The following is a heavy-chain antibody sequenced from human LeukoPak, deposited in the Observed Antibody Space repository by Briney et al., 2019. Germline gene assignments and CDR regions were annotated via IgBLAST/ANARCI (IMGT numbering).Heavy chain of an antibody. J-gene: IGHJ4*02. CDR1: GYTFTGYY. CDR3: ARSVYFDWLSLN. V-gene: IGHV1-2*02. Sequence: GASVKVSCKASGYTFTGYYMRWVRQAPGQGLEWMGWINPNSGGTNYAQKFQGRVTMTRDTSISTAYMELSRLRSDDTAVYYCARSVYFDWLSLNWGQGTLVTVSS. CDR2: INPNSGGT. D-gene: IGHD3-9*01.